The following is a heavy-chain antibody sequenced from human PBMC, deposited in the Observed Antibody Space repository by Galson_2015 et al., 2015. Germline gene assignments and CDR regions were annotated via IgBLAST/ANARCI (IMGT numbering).Heavy chain of an antibody. CDR1: GFTFTSYA. J-gene: IGHJ4*02. V-gene: IGHV3-23*01. CDR3: AKPDQTRSYYYGSGSYDY. D-gene: IGHD3-10*01. Sequence: SLRLSCAASGFTFTSYAMSWVRQASGKGLEWVSAISGSGGSTYYADSVKGRFTISRDNSKNTLYLQMNSLRAEDTAVYYCAKPDQTRSYYYGSGSYDYWGQGTLVTVSS. CDR2: ISGSGGST.